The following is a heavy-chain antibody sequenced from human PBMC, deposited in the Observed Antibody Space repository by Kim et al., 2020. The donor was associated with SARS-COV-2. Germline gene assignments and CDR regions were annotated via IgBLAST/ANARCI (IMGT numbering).Heavy chain of an antibody. V-gene: IGHV3-11*06. CDR3: ADIVATINYGMDV. Sequence: YADCVEGRFTNHRDNAMNSLYLQMNGVEAEDTAGYYCADIVATINYGMDVWGQGTTVTVSS. J-gene: IGHJ6*02. D-gene: IGHD5-12*01.